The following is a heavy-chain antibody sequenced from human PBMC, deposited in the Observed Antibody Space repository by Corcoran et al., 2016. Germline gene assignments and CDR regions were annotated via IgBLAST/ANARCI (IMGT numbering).Heavy chain of an antibody. V-gene: IGHV3-30*18. D-gene: IGHD2-8*01. J-gene: IGHJ4*02. CDR3: AKNGRGAENPLFDY. CDR1: GFTLSSYG. CDR2: LSYDGSNK. Sequence: QVQLVESGGGVVQPGRSLRLSCAASGFTLSSYGMHWVRQAPGKGLEWVAVLSYDGSNKYYADSVKGRITISRDKSKNTLYLQMNSLRAEDTAVDYWAKNGRGAENPLFDYWGQGTLFTGSS.